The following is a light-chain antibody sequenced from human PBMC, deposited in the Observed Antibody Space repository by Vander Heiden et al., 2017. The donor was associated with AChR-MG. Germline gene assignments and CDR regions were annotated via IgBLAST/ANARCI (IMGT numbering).Light chain of an antibody. Sequence: QSALTQPASVSGSPGQSITISCAGTSSDVGGSNYVSWYQQHPGKAPKLLIYDVTKRPSGFSNRFSGSRSGNTASLSISGLQAKDEADYYCSSYINRTTVFGGGTKVTVL. CDR1: SSDVGGSNY. J-gene: IGLJ3*02. V-gene: IGLV2-14*01. CDR2: DVT. CDR3: SSYINRTTV.